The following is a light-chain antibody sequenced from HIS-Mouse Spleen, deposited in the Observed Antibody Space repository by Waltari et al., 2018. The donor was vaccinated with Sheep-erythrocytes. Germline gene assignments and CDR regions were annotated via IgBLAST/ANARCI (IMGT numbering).Light chain of an antibody. CDR1: SSDVGGYNY. CDR2: DVS. CDR3: SSYTSSSTLVV. Sequence: QSALTQPASVSGSPGQSITISCTGTSSDVGGYNYVSWYQQHPGKAPKLRIYDVSNRASGVSKRFSGYKSGNTDSLTISGLQAEDEADYYCSSYTSSSTLVVFGGGTKLTVL. V-gene: IGLV2-14*03. J-gene: IGLJ2*01.